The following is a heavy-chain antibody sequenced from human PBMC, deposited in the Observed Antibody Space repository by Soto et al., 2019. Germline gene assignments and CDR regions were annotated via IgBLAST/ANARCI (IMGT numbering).Heavy chain of an antibody. CDR3: ARFNSGNYYEAFDI. CDR2: MHHSGST. CDR1: GVSITSHY. D-gene: IGHD1-26*01. Sequence: ETLSLTCTVSGVSITSHYWSWIRQSPGKGLEWIAYMHHSGSTNYNPSLKSRVTISVDKSKNQFSLKLSSVTAADTAVYYCARFNSGNYYEAFDIWGQGTMVTVSS. J-gene: IGHJ3*02. V-gene: IGHV4-59*11.